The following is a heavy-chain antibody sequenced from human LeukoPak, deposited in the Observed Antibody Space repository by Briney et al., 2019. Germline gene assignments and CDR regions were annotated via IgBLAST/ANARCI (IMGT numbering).Heavy chain of an antibody. CDR1: GFTFSSYS. CDR2: ISSSSSTI. CDR3: ARGSGKWELSYYYGMDV. Sequence: PGGSLRLSCAASGFTFSSYSMNWVRQAPGKGLEWVSYISSSSSTIYYADSVKGRFTISRDNAKNSLYLQMNSLRAEDTAVYYCARGSGKWELSYYYGMDVWGQETTVTVSS. D-gene: IGHD1-26*01. J-gene: IGHJ6*02. V-gene: IGHV3-48*04.